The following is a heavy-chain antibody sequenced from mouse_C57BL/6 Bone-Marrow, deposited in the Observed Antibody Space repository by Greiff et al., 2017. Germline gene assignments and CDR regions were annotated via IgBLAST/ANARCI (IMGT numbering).Heavy chain of an antibody. J-gene: IGHJ4*01. CDR1: GYAFSSSW. Sequence: VKLMESGPELVKPGASVKISCKASGYAFSSSWMNWVKQRPGKGLEWIGRIYPGDGDTNYNGKFKGKATLTADKSSSTAYMQLSSLTSEDSAVYFCARSPRAMDYWGQGTSVTVSS. V-gene: IGHV1-82*01. CDR2: IYPGDGDT. CDR3: ARSPRAMDY.